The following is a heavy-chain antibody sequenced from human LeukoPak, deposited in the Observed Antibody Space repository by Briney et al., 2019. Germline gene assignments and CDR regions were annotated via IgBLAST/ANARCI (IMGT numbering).Heavy chain of an antibody. J-gene: IGHJ6*02. CDR3: ARGFYYYGLDG. CDR1: GYTFTRYD. CDR2: MNPNNGNT. V-gene: IGHV1-8*01. Sequence: ASVTVSCKASGYTFTRYDINWVRQAPGQGLEWLGWMNPNNGNTGYAQKFQGRVTMTRSTSIDTAYMELNTLTSDDTAAYYCARGFYYYGLDGGGQGTTVTVSS.